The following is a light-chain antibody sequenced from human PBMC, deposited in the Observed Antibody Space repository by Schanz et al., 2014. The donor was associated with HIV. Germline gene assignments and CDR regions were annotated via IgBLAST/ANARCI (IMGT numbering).Light chain of an antibody. CDR2: QAS. J-gene: IGKJ2*01. Sequence: DILMTQSPSTLSTSVGDRVTITCRASQTIGRWLAWFQQKPGRAPNLLIYQASTLQTGVPSRFSGSGSRTEFTLTISSLQPDDFATYYCQQSDTYPYTFGQGTKLEIK. CDR3: QQSDTYPYT. CDR1: QTIGRW. V-gene: IGKV1-5*03.